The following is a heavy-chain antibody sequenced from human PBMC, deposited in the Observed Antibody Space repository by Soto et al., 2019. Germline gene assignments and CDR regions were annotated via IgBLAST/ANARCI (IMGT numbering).Heavy chain of an antibody. V-gene: IGHV5-51*01. Sequence: GESLKSSCKVSGHSLTNYWIGWVRQMPGEGLEWMGIIYFGDSDTIYGPSFQGQVTISADKSISTAFLQWNSPKGSDTAIYYCANPVIVPGPRAGFDTWGQGTLVSVS. J-gene: IGHJ4*02. CDR1: GHSLTNYW. CDR2: IYFGDSDT. D-gene: IGHD3-9*01. CDR3: ANPVIVPGPRAGFDT.